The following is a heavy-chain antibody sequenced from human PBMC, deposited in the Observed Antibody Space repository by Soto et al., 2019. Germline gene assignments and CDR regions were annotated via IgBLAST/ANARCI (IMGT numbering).Heavy chain of an antibody. V-gene: IGHV1-58*01. J-gene: IGHJ6*02. CDR3: AAESVGATSYYYGMDV. CDR2: IVVHSGNT. Sequence: GASVKVSFKASWFTFTNSVVQWGRQAPGQRLEWIGWIVVHSGNTNYAQNFQERVTIIRDMSTSTANLELSSLKSEDTAVYYCAAESVGATSYYYGMDVWGQGTTVTVSS. CDR1: WFTFTNSV. D-gene: IGHD1-26*01.